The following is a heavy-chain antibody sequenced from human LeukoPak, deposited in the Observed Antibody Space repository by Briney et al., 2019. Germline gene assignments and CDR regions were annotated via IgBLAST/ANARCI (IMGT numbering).Heavy chain of an antibody. D-gene: IGHD2/OR15-2a*01. CDR3: VRDKSVIALLNDAFDI. J-gene: IGHJ3*02. CDR1: GFTFTTYS. CDR2: ISSSSSYI. V-gene: IGHV3-21*01. Sequence: GGSLRLSCEVSGFTFTTYSMNWVRQAPGKGLEWVSSISSSSSYIYYADSVKGRFTISRDNAKNSLYLQMSSLRAEDTAVYYCVRDKSVIALLNDAFDIWGQGTMVTVSS.